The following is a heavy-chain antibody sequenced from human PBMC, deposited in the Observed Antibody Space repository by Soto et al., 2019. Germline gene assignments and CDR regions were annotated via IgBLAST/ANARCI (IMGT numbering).Heavy chain of an antibody. V-gene: IGHV1-69*12. D-gene: IGHD6-19*01. J-gene: IGHJ4*02. CDR3: ARDVRPRDVSWRWLVRDY. Sequence: QVQLVQSGAEVKKPGSSVKVSCKASGGTFSSYAISWVRQAPGQGLEWMGGIIPIFGTANYAQKLQGRVTTTADESTSTAYMELSSLRSEDTAVYYCARDVRPRDVSWRWLVRDYWGQGTLVTVSS. CDR1: GGTFSSYA. CDR2: IIPIFGTA.